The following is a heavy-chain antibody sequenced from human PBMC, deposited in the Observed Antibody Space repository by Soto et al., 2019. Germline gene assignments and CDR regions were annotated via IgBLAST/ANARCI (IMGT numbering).Heavy chain of an antibody. CDR3: ARDVGRPPLDV. J-gene: IGHJ6*02. D-gene: IGHD3-10*01. CDR1: GGSISGDV. V-gene: IGHV1-69*01. CDR2: IIPIFGTA. Sequence: SVKVCRKGSGGSISGDVVSCGRQAPGQGLEWMGGIIPIFGTANYAQKFQGRVTITADESTSTDYMELSSLRSEDTAVYYCARDVGRPPLDVWGQGTTVTVSS.